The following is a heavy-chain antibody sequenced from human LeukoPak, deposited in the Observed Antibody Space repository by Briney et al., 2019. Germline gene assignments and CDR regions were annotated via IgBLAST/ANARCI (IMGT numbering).Heavy chain of an antibody. CDR3: AKEISRLSVRGVPNWFDP. J-gene: IGHJ5*02. D-gene: IGHD3-10*01. CDR2: ISGSGGST. CDR1: GFTFSSYA. V-gene: IGHV3-23*01. Sequence: GGSLRLSCAASGFTFSSYAMSWVRQAPGKGLEWVSAISGSGGSTYYADSVKGRFTISRDNSKNTLYLQMNSLRAEDTAVYYCAKEISRLSVRGVPNWFDPWGQGTLVTVSS.